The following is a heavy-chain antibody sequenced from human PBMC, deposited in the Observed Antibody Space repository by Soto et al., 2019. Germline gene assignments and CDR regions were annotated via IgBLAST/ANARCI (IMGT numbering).Heavy chain of an antibody. CDR1: GFTFSSYG. J-gene: IGHJ4*02. CDR3: AKLGGSNRYSGYDYPDY. D-gene: IGHD5-12*01. CDR2: ISYDGSNK. V-gene: IGHV3-30*18. Sequence: HPGGSLRLSCAASGFTFSSYGMHWVRQAPGKGLEWVAVISYDGSNKYYADSVKGRFTISRDNSKNTLYLQMNSLRAEDTAVYYCAKLGGSNRYSGYDYPDYWGQGTLVTVSS.